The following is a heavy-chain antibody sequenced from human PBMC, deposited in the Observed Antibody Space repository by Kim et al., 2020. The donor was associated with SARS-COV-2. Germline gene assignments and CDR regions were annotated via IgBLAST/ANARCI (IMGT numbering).Heavy chain of an antibody. CDR2: IKGDGSQI. Sequence: GGSLRLSCVASGVTFNNWWMSWVRQAPGKGLEWVANIKGDGSQIYSVDSVRGRFTISRDNAKNSLYLQMNKLRAEDTAIYYCATSRDAPANYWGQGTLVTVSS. V-gene: IGHV3-7*03. CDR3: ATSRDAPANY. J-gene: IGHJ4*02. CDR1: GVTFNNWW.